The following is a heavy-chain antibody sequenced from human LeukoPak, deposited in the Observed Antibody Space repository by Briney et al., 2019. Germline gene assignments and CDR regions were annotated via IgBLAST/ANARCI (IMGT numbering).Heavy chain of an antibody. J-gene: IGHJ3*02. CDR2: IYHSGST. Sequence: TLSLTCAVSGGPISSSNWWSWVRQPPGKGLEWIGEIYHSGSTNYNPSLKSRVTISVDKSKNQFSLKLSSVTAADTAVYYCARVHVNSGYYFGDAFDIWGQGTMVTVSS. CDR3: ARVHVNSGYYFGDAFDI. D-gene: IGHD3-22*01. CDR1: GGPISSSNW. V-gene: IGHV4-4*02.